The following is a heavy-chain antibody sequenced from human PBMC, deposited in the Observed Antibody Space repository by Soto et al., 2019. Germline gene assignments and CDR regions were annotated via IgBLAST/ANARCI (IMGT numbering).Heavy chain of an antibody. CDR3: TTDPRRAAARPDYYLDY. CDR2: IKSKTDGGTT. CDR1: GFTFSNAW. V-gene: IGHV3-15*07. D-gene: IGHD6-13*01. J-gene: IGHJ4*02. Sequence: EVQLVESGGGLVKPGGSLRLSCAASGFTFSNAWMNWVRQAPGKGLEWVGRIKSKTDGGTTDYAAPVKGRSTISRDDSKNTLYLQMNSPKSADTAVYYCTTDPRRAAARPDYYLDYWGQGTLVTVSS.